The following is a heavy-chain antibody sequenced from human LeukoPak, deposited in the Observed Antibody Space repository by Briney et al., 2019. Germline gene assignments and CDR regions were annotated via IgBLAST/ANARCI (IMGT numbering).Heavy chain of an antibody. D-gene: IGHD6-19*01. J-gene: IGHJ4*02. Sequence: GASVKVSCTASGYTFTSYDINWVRQATGQGLEWMGWMNPNSGNTGYAQKFQGRVTMTRNTSISTAYMELSSLRSEDTAVYYCARGFFPTYSGWYPFWDYWGQGTLVTVPS. CDR2: MNPNSGNT. V-gene: IGHV1-8*01. CDR3: ARGFFPTYSGWYPFWDY. CDR1: GYTFTSYD.